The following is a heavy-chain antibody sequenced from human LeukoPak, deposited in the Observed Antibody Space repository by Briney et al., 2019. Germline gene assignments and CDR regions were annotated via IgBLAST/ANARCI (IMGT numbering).Heavy chain of an antibody. CDR1: GGSISSSSYY. V-gene: IGHV4-39*07. CDR3: ARAYPRYYGSGSLYWFDP. D-gene: IGHD3-10*01. Sequence: SETLSLTCTVSGGSISSSSYYWGWIRQPPGKGLEWIGSIYYSGSTYYNPSLKSRVTISVDTSKNQFSLKLSSVTAADTAVYYCARAYPRYYGSGSLYWFDPWGQGTLVTVSS. CDR2: IYYSGST. J-gene: IGHJ5*02.